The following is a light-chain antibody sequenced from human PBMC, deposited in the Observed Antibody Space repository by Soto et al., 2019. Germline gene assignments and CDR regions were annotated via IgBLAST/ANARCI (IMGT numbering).Light chain of an antibody. V-gene: IGKV3-11*01. CDR3: QQRSNWPPIT. CDR1: HSIGLA. Sequence: EIVLTHSAATLSLSQGERATLSCRASHSIGLAIAWYQHKPGQAPRLLIFDASQRATGIPARFSGSGSGTDFTLTISSLEPEDFAVYYCQQRSNWPPITFGQGTRLEIK. J-gene: IGKJ5*01. CDR2: DAS.